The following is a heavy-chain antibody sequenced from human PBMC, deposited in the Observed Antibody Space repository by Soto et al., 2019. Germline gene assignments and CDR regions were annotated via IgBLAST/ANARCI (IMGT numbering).Heavy chain of an antibody. CDR3: GRLEGLATISYYFDY. V-gene: IGHV4-59*01. J-gene: IGHJ4*02. Sequence: NPSETLSLTCTVSGGSISSYYWSWIRQPPGKGLEWIGYIYYSGSTNYNPSLKSRVTISVDTSKNQFSLKLSSVTAADTAVYYCGRLEGLATISYYFDYWGQGALVTVSS. CDR2: IYYSGST. CDR1: GGSISSYY. D-gene: IGHD3-9*01.